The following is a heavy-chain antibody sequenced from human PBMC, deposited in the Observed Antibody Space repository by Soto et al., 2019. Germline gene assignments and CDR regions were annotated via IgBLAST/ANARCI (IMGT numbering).Heavy chain of an antibody. D-gene: IGHD3-16*01. CDR3: VRDQDTFGQAVFDS. CDR1: GFTLSSRW. Sequence: EVQLVESGGGLVQPGGSLRLSCVVSGFTLSSRWMHWVRQTPGKGLVWVSRIKTDGTTTNYADSVKGRFTISRDNAKNTLYLHMNSLRPEDTAMYYCVRDQDTFGQAVFDSWGQGTLVTVSS. J-gene: IGHJ4*02. V-gene: IGHV3-74*01. CDR2: IKTDGTTT.